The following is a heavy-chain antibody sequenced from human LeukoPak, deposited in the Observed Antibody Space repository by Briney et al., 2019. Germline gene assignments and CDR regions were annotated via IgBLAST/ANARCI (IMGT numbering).Heavy chain of an antibody. CDR1: GFTFTSYG. CDR3: AKDRGSGYNWNDVLDY. D-gene: IGHD1-20*01. CDR2: ISYDVRDK. V-gene: IGHV3-30*18. J-gene: IGHJ4*02. Sequence: QPGGSLRLSCAASGFTFTSYGMHWVRQAPGKGLEWVAVISYDVRDKYYVDSVKGRFTISRDTSKNTLYLQMNSLRAEDTAVYYCAKDRGSGYNWNDVLDYWGQGTLVTVSS.